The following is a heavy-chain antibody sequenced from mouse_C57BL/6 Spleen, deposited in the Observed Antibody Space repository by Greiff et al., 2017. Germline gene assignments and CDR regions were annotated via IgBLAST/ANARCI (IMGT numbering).Heavy chain of an antibody. Sequence: LVESGAELVKPGASVKISCKASGYAFSSYWMNWVKQRPGKGLEWIGQIYPGDGDTNYNGKFKGKATLTADKSSSTAYMQLSSLTSEDSAVYFCARLGDYGNYFDYWGQGTTLTVSS. CDR1: GYAFSSYW. V-gene: IGHV1-80*01. D-gene: IGHD2-1*01. CDR3: ARLGDYGNYFDY. CDR2: IYPGDGDT. J-gene: IGHJ2*01.